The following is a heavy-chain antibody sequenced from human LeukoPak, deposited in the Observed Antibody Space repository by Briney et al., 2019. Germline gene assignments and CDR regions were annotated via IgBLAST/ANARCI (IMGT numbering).Heavy chain of an antibody. D-gene: IGHD3-10*01. V-gene: IGHV4-34*01. Sequence: PSETLSLTCAVYGGSFSGYYWSWIRQPPGKGLEWIGEINHSGSTNYNPSLESRVTISVDTSKNQFSLKLSSVTAADTAVYYCARGGTGGSGSYYTKYYYYYGMDVWGKGTTVTVSS. CDR3: ARGGTGGSGSYYTKYYYYYGMDV. CDR2: INHSGST. J-gene: IGHJ6*04. CDR1: GGSFSGYY.